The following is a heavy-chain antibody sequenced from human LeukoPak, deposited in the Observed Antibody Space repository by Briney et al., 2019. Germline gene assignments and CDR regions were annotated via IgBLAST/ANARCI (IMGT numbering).Heavy chain of an antibody. D-gene: IGHD1-1*01. V-gene: IGHV3-48*04. Sequence: GGSLRLSCAASGFTFSTYSMNWVRQAPGKGLEWISYITDDSTTMYYADSVKGRFTISRDNTKNSLYLQMNSLRAEDTAVYYCARVSRHNFGSFDYWGQGTLVTVSS. CDR2: ITDDSTTM. CDR3: ARVSRHNFGSFDY. J-gene: IGHJ4*02. CDR1: GFTFSTYS.